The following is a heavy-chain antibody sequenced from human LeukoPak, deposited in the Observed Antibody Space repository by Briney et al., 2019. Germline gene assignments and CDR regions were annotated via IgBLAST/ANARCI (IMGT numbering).Heavy chain of an antibody. Sequence: PGASVKVSCKVSGYTLTELSMHWVRQAPGKGLEWMGGFDPEDGETIYAQKFRGRVTMTEDTSTDTAYMELSSLRSDDTAVYHCARGLWFGELSVYWGQGTLVTVSS. V-gene: IGHV1-24*01. CDR3: ARGLWFGELSVY. CDR2: FDPEDGET. J-gene: IGHJ4*02. CDR1: GYTLTELS. D-gene: IGHD3-10*01.